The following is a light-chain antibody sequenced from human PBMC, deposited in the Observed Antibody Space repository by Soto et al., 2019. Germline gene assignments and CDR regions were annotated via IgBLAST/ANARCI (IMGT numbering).Light chain of an antibody. CDR3: QQFDTYPLT. J-gene: IGKJ5*01. CDR1: QGIGSST. V-gene: IGKV1-13*02. CDR2: DVS. Sequence: AIQLTRSPSSLSASVGDRVTITCRASQGIGSSTFAWYQQKAGKAPTLLIYDVSNLQRGVPTRFSGSGSGTDFSLTISSLQPEDFATYYCQQFDTYPLTFGQGTRLDIK.